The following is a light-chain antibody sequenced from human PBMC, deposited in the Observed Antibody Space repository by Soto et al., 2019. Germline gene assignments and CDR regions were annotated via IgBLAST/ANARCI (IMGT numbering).Light chain of an antibody. CDR3: QQRSSWPPWT. J-gene: IGKJ1*01. V-gene: IGKV3-11*01. CDR1: QSVGSY. CDR2: DAS. Sequence: EIVLTQSPATLSLSPGERVTLSCWASQSVGSYLAWYQQRPGQAPRLLIYDASIRATGIPARFSGSGSGTDFPLTISSLVPEDSAVYYCQQRSSWPPWTFGQGTKVEIK.